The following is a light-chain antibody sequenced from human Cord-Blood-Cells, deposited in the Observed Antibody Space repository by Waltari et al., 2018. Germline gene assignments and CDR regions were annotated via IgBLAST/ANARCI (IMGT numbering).Light chain of an antibody. CDR2: GAS. V-gene: IGKV3-20*01. Sequence: EIVLTQSPGTLSLSPGDRATLPCRASQSVSSSYLACYQQKPGQAPRLLLYGASSRATGIPDRFSGSGSGTDFTHTISRLEPEDFAVYYCQQYGSAPYTFGQGTKLEIK. CDR3: QQYGSAPYT. CDR1: QSVSSSY. J-gene: IGKJ2*01.